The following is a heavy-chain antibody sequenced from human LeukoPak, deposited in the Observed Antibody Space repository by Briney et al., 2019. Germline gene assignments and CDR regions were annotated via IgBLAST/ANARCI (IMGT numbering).Heavy chain of an antibody. CDR2: INPSSGDT. Sequence: ASVKVSCKASGYTFTGDQIYWLRQAPGQGLEWVGWINPSSGDTLYKEEFQGRVTMTRDKSISSAYMELSSLMSDATAVYYCARKSAGFLTAWGQGTLVTVSS. J-gene: IGHJ5*02. D-gene: IGHD2/OR15-2a*01. V-gene: IGHV1-2*02. CDR3: ARKSAGFLTA. CDR1: GYTFTGDQ.